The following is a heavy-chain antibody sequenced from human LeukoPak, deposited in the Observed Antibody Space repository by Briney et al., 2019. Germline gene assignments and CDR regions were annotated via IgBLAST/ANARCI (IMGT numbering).Heavy chain of an antibody. D-gene: IGHD3-3*01. CDR1: GGSISNNNW. CDR3: ARDRYDSYPMDV. V-gene: IGHV4-4*02. J-gene: IGHJ6*02. Sequence: SETLSLTCTISGGSISNNNWWSWVRHPPGKGLEWIGYIYYSGSTYYNPSLKSRVTISVDTSKNQFSLKLTSVTAADTAVYYCARDRYDSYPMDVWGQGTTVTVSS. CDR2: IYYSGST.